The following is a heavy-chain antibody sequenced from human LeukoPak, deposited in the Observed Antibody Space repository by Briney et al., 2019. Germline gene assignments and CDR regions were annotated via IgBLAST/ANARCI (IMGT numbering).Heavy chain of an antibody. CDR1: GYTFTSYG. D-gene: IGHD6-19*01. J-gene: IGHJ6*03. Sequence: GASVKVSCKASGYTFTSYGISWVRQAPGQGLEWMGWISAYNGNTNYAQKLQGRVTMTTDTSTSTAYMELRSLRSDDTAVCYCARNLYSSGWSYYYYMDVWGKGTTVTVSS. CDR2: ISAYNGNT. CDR3: ARNLYSSGWSYYYYMDV. V-gene: IGHV1-18*01.